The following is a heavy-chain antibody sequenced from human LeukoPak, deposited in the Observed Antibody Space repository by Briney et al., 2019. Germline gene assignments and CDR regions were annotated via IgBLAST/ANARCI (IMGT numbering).Heavy chain of an antibody. Sequence: ASVKVSCQSTVYTPTSYGSSGVRQARGQGGEGMGWICAYNGKTNYAQKLQGRVTMTTDTSTSTDYRELRSLRTDDTAVYYHARSEAEDIVVVPAAITHAFDIWGQGTMVTVSS. CDR3: ARSEAEDIVVVPAAITHAFDI. V-gene: IGHV1-18*01. CDR2: ICAYNGKT. D-gene: IGHD2-2*01. J-gene: IGHJ3*02. CDR1: VYTPTSYG.